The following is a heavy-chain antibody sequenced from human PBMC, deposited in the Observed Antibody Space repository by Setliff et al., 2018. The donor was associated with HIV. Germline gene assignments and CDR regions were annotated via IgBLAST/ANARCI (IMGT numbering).Heavy chain of an antibody. D-gene: IGHD5-12*01. CDR3: AKVGREYNGYDLTFDS. V-gene: IGHV3-30*02. CDR1: GFTFSSYV. CDR2: TWYDGRTT. J-gene: IGHJ4*01. Sequence: GGSLRLSCAASGFTFSSYVMHWVRQAPGKGLEWVALTWYDGRTTYYADSVKGRFTISRDNSRNTLNLQMNTLRAEDTAMYYCAKVGREYNGYDLTFDSWGQGTLVTVSS.